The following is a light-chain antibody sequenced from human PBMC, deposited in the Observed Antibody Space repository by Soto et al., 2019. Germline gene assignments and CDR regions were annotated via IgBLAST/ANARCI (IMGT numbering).Light chain of an antibody. Sequence: ETVLTQSPATLSLSPGERATLSCRASQSVSSYLAWYQQKPGQAPRLLIYDASNRATGIPARFSGSGSGTDFSLTISCLEPADFAVYYCQQRSNWPLTFGGGTKVEIK. J-gene: IGKJ4*01. V-gene: IGKV3-11*01. CDR3: QQRSNWPLT. CDR2: DAS. CDR1: QSVSSY.